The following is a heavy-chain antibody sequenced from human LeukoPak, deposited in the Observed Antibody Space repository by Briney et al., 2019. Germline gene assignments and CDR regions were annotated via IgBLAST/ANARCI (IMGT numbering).Heavy chain of an antibody. V-gene: IGHV1-8*01. D-gene: IGHD6-13*01. CDR3: ARISTAAGMGYFFDY. Sequence: ASVKVSCKASGYTFTSYDINWVRQATGQGLEWMGWMNPNSGNTGYAQKFQGRVTMTRNTSISTAYMEPSSLRSEDTAVYYCARISTAAGMGYFFDYWGQGTLVTVSS. CDR2: MNPNSGNT. CDR1: GYTFTSYD. J-gene: IGHJ4*02.